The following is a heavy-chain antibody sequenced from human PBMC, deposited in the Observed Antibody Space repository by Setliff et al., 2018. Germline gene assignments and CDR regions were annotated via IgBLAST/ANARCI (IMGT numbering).Heavy chain of an antibody. Sequence: ASVKVSCKASGYTFTSYAMNWVRQAPGQGLEWMGWINTNTGNPTYAQGFTGRFVFSLDTSVSTAYLQISSLKAEDTAVYYCARVSMGYDSGGYYFWFDPWGQGTLVTVSS. CDR2: INTNTGNP. CDR1: GYTFTSYA. D-gene: IGHD3-22*01. J-gene: IGHJ5*02. CDR3: ARVSMGYDSGGYYFWFDP. V-gene: IGHV7-4-1*02.